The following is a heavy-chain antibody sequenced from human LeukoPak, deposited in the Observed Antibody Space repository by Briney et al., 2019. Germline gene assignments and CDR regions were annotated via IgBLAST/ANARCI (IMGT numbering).Heavy chain of an antibody. J-gene: IGHJ4*02. CDR2: ISYSGRT. CDR1: DGSISSNSYY. V-gene: IGHV4-39*01. Sequence: SETLSLTCTVSDGSISSNSYYWGWIRQPPGKGLEWIGSISYSGRTYYNPSLESRVTISVDASKNQFSLELNSVTAADTAVYYCARGYGDFRVEGRYFHSWGQGTLVTVSS. CDR3: ARGYGDFRVEGRYFHS. D-gene: IGHD4-17*01.